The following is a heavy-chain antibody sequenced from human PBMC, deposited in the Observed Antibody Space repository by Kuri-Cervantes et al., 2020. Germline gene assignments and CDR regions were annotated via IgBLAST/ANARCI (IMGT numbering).Heavy chain of an antibody. D-gene: IGHD3-3*01. CDR1: GFTVSSNY. V-gene: IGHV3-23*01. CDR3: AKDRGITYGMDV. Sequence: GGSLRLSCAASGFTVSSNYMSWVRQAPGKGLEWVSAISGSGGSTYYADSVKGRFTISRDNAKNSLYLQMNSLRAEDTALYYCAKDRGITYGMDVWGQGTSVTVSS. J-gene: IGHJ6*02. CDR2: ISGSGGST.